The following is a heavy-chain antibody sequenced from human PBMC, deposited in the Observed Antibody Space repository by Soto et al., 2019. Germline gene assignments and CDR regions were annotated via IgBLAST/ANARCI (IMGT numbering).Heavy chain of an antibody. CDR2: INPSGGST. CDR3: ARGHCGGDCYPVYYYYGMDV. J-gene: IGHJ6*02. CDR1: GYTFTSYY. V-gene: IGHV1-46*01. Sequence: ASVKVSCKASGYTFTSYYMHWVRQAPGQGLEWMGIINPSGGSTSYEQKFQGRVTMTTDTSTSPVYMELSSLRSEDTAVYYCARGHCGGDCYPVYYYYGMDVWGQGTTVTVSS. D-gene: IGHD2-21*02.